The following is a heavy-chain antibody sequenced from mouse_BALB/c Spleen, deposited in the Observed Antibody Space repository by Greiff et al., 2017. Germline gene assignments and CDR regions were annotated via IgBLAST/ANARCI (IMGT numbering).Heavy chain of an antibody. D-gene: IGHD4-1*01. Sequence: EVQLQESGAELVKPGASVKLSCTASGFNIKDTYMHWVKQRPEQGLEWIGRIDPANGNTKYDPKFQGKATITADTSSNTAYLQLSSLTSEDTAVYYCAPGMPSYPMDYWGQGTSVTVSS. CDR2: IDPANGNT. J-gene: IGHJ4*01. V-gene: IGHV14-3*02. CDR3: APGMPSYPMDY. CDR1: GFNIKDTY.